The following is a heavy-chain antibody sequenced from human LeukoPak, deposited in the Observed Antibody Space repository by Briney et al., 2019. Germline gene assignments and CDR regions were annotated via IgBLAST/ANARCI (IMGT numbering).Heavy chain of an antibody. Sequence: GGSLRLSCAASGFTFDDYGMSWVRQAPGKGLEWVSGINWNGGSTGYADSLKGRFTISRDNAKNSLYLQMNSLRAEDTAVYYCARVGPPSFAMDVWGQGTTVTVSS. J-gene: IGHJ6*02. CDR2: INWNGGST. CDR3: ARVGPPSFAMDV. CDR1: GFTFDDYG. V-gene: IGHV3-20*04.